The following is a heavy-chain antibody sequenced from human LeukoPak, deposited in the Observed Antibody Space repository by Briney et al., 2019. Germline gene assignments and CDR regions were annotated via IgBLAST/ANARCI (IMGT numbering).Heavy chain of an antibody. J-gene: IGHJ4*02. Sequence: SETLSLTCAVYGGSFSGYYWSWIRQPPGKGLEWIGEINHSGSTNYNPSLKSRVTISVDTSKNQFSLKLSSVTAADTAVYYCARRILQLPAFDYWGQGTLVTVSS. D-gene: IGHD2-2*01. CDR1: GGSFSGYY. V-gene: IGHV4-34*01. CDR2: INHSGST. CDR3: ARRILQLPAFDY.